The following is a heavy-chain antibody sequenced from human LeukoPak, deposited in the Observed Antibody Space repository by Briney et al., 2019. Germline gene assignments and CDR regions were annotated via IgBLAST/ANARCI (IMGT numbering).Heavy chain of an antibody. V-gene: IGHV4-59*01. CDR2: IYYSGST. CDR1: GGSISSYY. CDR3: ARDGTASYFDY. J-gene: IGHJ4*02. Sequence: PSETLSLTCTVSGGSISSYYWSWIRQPPGKGLEWIGYIYYSGSTNYNPSLKSRVTISVDTSKNQFSLKLSSVTAADTAVYYCARDGTASYFDYWGQGTLVTVS. D-gene: IGHD1-26*01.